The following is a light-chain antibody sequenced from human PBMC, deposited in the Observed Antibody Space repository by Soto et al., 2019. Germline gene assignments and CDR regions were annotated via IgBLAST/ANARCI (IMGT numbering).Light chain of an antibody. Sequence: QSALTQPPSASGSPGQSITISCTGTSSDVGGYKYVSWYQQHPGKAPKVMIYEVSNRPSGVSNRFSGSKSGNTASLTISGLQAEDEADYYCSSYTSSSTVVFGGGTKLTVL. V-gene: IGLV2-14*01. CDR3: SSYTSSSTVV. CDR2: EVS. CDR1: SSDVGGYKY. J-gene: IGLJ2*01.